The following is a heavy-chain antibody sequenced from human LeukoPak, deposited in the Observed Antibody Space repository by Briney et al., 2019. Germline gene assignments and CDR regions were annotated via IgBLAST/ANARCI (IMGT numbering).Heavy chain of an antibody. J-gene: IGHJ2*01. CDR3: AREGRGGYNFYWYFDL. Sequence: PGGSLRLSCAASGFTFSDYSVHWVRQAPGKGLEWVSSISTSSTYIYYADSVKGRFTISRDNAKNSLSLQMNSLRAEDTAVYYCAREGRGGYNFYWYFDLWGRGTLVTVSS. CDR2: ISTSSTYI. CDR1: GFTFSDYS. D-gene: IGHD5-24*01. V-gene: IGHV3-21*01.